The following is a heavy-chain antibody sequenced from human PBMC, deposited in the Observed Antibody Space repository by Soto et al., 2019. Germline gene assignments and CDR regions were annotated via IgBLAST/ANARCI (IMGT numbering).Heavy chain of an antibody. CDR2: IIPIFGTA. J-gene: IGHJ4*02. V-gene: IGHV1-69*13. CDR3: ARDMVVATIEGYFDY. D-gene: IGHD5-12*01. CDR1: GGTFSSYA. Sequence: ASVKVSCKASGGTFSSYAISWVRQAPGQGLEWMGGIIPIFGTANYAQKFQGRVTITADESTSTAYMELSSLRSEDTAVYYCARDMVVATIEGYFDYWGQGTLVTVSS.